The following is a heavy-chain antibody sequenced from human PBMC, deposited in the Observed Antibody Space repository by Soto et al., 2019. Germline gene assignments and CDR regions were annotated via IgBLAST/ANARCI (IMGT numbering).Heavy chain of an antibody. Sequence: SETVSLTCTVSGCCISSGGYYWSWIRQHPGKGLEWIGYIYYSGSTSYNPSLKSRLTISVDTSKNQFSLKLSSVTAADTAVYYCARGVIHWGQGTLVTVSS. J-gene: IGHJ4*02. CDR3: ARGVIH. D-gene: IGHD3-16*02. V-gene: IGHV4-31*03. CDR2: IYYSGST. CDR1: GCCISSGGYY.